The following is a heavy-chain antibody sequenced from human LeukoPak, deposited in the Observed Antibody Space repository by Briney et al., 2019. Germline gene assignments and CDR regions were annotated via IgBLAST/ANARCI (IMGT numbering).Heavy chain of an antibody. CDR3: ARDHAWDLRD. V-gene: IGHV4-61*02. D-gene: IGHD1-26*01. J-gene: IGHJ4*02. CDR1: GGFISSPFYY. CDR2: IYTSGST. Sequence: SQTLSLTCSVSGGFISSPFYYWSWIRQPAGKGLEWIGRIYTSGSTNYNPSLKSRVTMSVDTSKNQFSLKLSSVTAADTAVYYCARDHAWDLRDWGQGTLVTVSS.